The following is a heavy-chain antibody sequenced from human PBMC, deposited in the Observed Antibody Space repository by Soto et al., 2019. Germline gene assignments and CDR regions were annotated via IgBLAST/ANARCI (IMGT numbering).Heavy chain of an antibody. CDR2: ISYDGSNK. Sequence: VGSLRLSCAVSGFTFSSYGMHWVRQAPGKGLEWVAVISYDGSNKYYADSVKGRFTISRDNSKNTLYLQMNSLRAEDTAVYYCAKVIPPRGNSGYDLYDYGGQGTLVTGSS. CDR1: GFTFSSYG. D-gene: IGHD5-12*01. V-gene: IGHV3-30*18. CDR3: AKVIPPRGNSGYDLYDY. J-gene: IGHJ4*02.